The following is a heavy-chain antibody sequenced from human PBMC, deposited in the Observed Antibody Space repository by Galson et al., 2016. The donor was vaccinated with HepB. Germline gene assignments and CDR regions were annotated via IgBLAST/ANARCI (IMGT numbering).Heavy chain of an antibody. CDR3: ARLGYYASGIFYLDN. CDR1: GYTFTSYW. J-gene: IGHJ4*02. V-gene: IGHV5-10-1*01. D-gene: IGHD3-10*01. Sequence: QSGAEVTKPGESLMISCKGSGYTFTSYWISWVRQMPGKGLEWMGRIDPSDSSTNYSPSFQGHVTIAIDKSTPTAYLQWSSLKASDSAIYYCARLGYYASGIFYLDNWGQGTLVTVSS. CDR2: IDPSDSST.